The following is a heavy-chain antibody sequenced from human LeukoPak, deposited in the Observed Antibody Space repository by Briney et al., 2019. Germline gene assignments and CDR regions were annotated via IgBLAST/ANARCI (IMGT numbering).Heavy chain of an antibody. CDR3: TRRGDY. CDR1: DGSVSSSSYY. Sequence: SETLSLTCSVSDGSVSSSSYYWGWIRQPPGKGLEWIGTIYYSGTMYYHPSLESRVTMSVDTSKNQYSLKLSSVTAADTAVYYCTRRGDYWGQGTLVTVSS. J-gene: IGHJ4*02. CDR2: IYYSGTM. D-gene: IGHD3-10*01. V-gene: IGHV4-39*07.